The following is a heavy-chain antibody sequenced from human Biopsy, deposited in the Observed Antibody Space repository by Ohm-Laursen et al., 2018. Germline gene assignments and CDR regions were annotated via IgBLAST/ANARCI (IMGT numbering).Heavy chain of an antibody. CDR1: GGSISSDY. D-gene: IGHD4-11*01. CDR3: ARDSGILNYGNFKYYHYYGMDV. J-gene: IGHJ6*02. Sequence: GTLSLTWTVSGGSISSDYWSWIRQPAGKGLEWIGRTYISGRTDYNPSLKSRVIVSVDTSMNQISLRLTSVTAADTAVYYCARDSGILNYGNFKYYHYYGMDVWGQGTKVTVSS. V-gene: IGHV4-4*07. CDR2: TYISGRT.